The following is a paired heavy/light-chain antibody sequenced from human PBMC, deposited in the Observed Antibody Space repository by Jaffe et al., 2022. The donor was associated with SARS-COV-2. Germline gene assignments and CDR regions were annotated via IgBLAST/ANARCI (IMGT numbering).Light chain of an antibody. CDR2: DVS. J-gene: IGLJ1*01. V-gene: IGLV2-11*01. CDR1: SSDVGYYKY. CDR3: CSYAGSYTYV. Sequence: QSALTQPRSVSGSPGQSVTISCTGTSSDVGYYKYVSWFQQHPGKAPKLMIYDVSKRPSGVPDRFSGSKSGNTASLSISGLQAEDEADYYCCSYAGSYTYVFGTGTKVTAL.
Heavy chain of an antibody. V-gene: IGHV5-51*01. Sequence: EVQLVQSGAEVKKPGESLKISCKGSGYIFTNYWIAWVRQMPGKGLECMGIIYPGDSDTRYSPSFQGQVTISADKSISTAYLQWSSLKASDTAMYYCARLYWNDVQTDNWFDPWGQGTLVTVSS. CDR1: GYIFTNYW. CDR3: ARLYWNDVQTDNWFDP. D-gene: IGHD1-1*01. J-gene: IGHJ5*02. CDR2: IYPGDSDT.